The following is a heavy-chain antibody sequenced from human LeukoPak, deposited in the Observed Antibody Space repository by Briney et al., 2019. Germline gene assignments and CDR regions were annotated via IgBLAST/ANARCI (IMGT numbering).Heavy chain of an antibody. Sequence: PGGSLRLSCAASGFTFSSYSMNWVRQAPGKGLEWVSSISSSSSYIYYADSVKGRFTISRDNAKNSLYLQMNSLRAEDTAVYYCARAYDGGSKRKEDDYWGQGTLVTVSS. V-gene: IGHV3-21*01. CDR2: ISSSSSYI. CDR1: GFTFSSYS. D-gene: IGHD4-23*01. J-gene: IGHJ4*02. CDR3: ARAYDGGSKRKEDDY.